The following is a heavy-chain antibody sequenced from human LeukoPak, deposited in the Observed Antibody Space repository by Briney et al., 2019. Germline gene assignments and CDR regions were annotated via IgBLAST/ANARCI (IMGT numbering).Heavy chain of an antibody. D-gene: IGHD6-19*01. CDR1: GFTFGVYA. Sequence: GGSLRLSCTASGFTFGVYAMSWVRQAPGEGLEWVGFIRSKAYGGTTEYAASVKGRFTISRDDSKSIAYLQMNSLKTEDTAVYYCTDLYSSGWYNYFDYWGQGTLVTVSS. CDR3: TDLYSSGWYNYFDY. V-gene: IGHV3-49*04. CDR2: IRSKAYGGTT. J-gene: IGHJ4*02.